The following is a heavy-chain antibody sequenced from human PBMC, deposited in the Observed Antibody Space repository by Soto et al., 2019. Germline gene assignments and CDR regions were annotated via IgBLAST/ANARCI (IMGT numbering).Heavy chain of an antibody. CDR3: AKDLGGYDWGDNYYYYGMDV. CDR2: ISYDGSNK. J-gene: IGHJ6*02. V-gene: IGHV3-30*18. CDR1: GFTFSSYG. Sequence: GGSLRLSCAASGFTFSSYGMHWVRQAPGKGLEWVAVISYDGSNKYYADSVKGRFTISKDNSKNTLYLQMNSLRAEDTAVYYCAKDLGGYDWGDNYYYYGMDVWGQGTTVTVSS. D-gene: IGHD5-12*01.